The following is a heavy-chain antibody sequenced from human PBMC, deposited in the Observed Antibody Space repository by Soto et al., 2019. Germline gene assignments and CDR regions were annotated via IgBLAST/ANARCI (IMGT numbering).Heavy chain of an antibody. V-gene: IGHV3-21*01. D-gene: IGHD3-3*01. J-gene: IGHJ4*02. CDR3: ARDPVFWSGYHTQFDY. CDR2: ISSSSSYI. CDR1: GFTFSSYS. Sequence: GGSLRLSCAASGFTFSSYSMNWVRQAPGKGLEWVSSISSSSSYIYYADSVKGRFTISRDNAKNSLYLQMNSLRAEDTAVYYCARDPVFWSGYHTQFDYWGQGTLVTVSS.